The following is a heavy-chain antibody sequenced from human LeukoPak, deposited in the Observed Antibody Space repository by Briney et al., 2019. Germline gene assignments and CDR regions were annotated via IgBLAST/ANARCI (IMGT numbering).Heavy chain of an antibody. CDR2: IYDSGST. V-gene: IGHV4-59*01. J-gene: IGHJ4*02. CDR1: GGSISGWY. D-gene: IGHD1-1*01. CDR3: ARALWNGSWDY. Sequence: PSETLSLTCTVSGGSISGWYWSWIRQPPGKGLEWIGYIYDSGSTNYNPSLKSRVTISVDTSKNQFSLKLSSVTAADTAVYYCARALWNGSWDYWGQGTLVTVSS.